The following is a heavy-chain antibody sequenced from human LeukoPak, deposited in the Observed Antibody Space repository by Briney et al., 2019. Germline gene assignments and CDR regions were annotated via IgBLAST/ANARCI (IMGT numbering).Heavy chain of an antibody. J-gene: IGHJ4*02. CDR3: ASGKETSMAQGY. CDR2: IYSGGSI. D-gene: IGHD5-18*01. V-gene: IGHV3-53*01. Sequence: GGSLRLSCAVSGFTVSSNYMTWVRQAPGKGLEWVSVIYSGGSIYYADSVKGRFTNSRDISKNTVDLQLNSLRAEDTAVYYCASGKETSMAQGYWGQGTLVTVSS. CDR1: GFTVSSNY.